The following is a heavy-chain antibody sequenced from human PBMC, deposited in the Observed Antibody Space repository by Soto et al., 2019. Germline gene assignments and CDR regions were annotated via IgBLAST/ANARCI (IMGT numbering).Heavy chain of an antibody. J-gene: IGHJ3*02. CDR1: GFTFNNSS. CDR3: QRAKAVVIAPLGI. D-gene: IGHD2-21*01. V-gene: IGHV3-23*01. Sequence: XGSLRLSFAASGFTFNNSSMTWVRQAPGQGLEWVASISENGGSRGGTYYADSVKGRFTISRDNSKNTLYLQVDSLTGADTAVYYCQRAKAVVIAPLGIWGQGALVTVSS. CDR2: ISENGGSRGGT.